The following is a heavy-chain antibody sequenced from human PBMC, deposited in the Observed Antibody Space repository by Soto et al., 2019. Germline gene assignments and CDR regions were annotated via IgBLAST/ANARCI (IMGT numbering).Heavy chain of an antibody. CDR3: AKGGRVYYGSGSYFDS. V-gene: IGHV4-4*02. CDR1: GVSISTSNW. Sequence: QVQLQESGPGLVKPSGTLSLTCAVSGVSISTSNWWRWARQSPGKGLEWIGEIYHSGSTNYNPSLQSRVTISVDKSTNHFSLHLSSVNAADTAVYFCAKGGRVYYGSGSYFDSWGQGILVTVSS. D-gene: IGHD3-10*01. CDR2: IYHSGST. J-gene: IGHJ4*02.